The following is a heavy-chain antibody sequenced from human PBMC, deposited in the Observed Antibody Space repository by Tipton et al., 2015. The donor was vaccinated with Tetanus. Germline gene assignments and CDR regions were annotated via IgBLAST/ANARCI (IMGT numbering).Heavy chain of an antibody. CDR1: GGTFSSYA. D-gene: IGHD2-15*01. CDR2: IIPIFGTA. J-gene: IGHJ4*02. Sequence: QLVQSGPEVKKPGSSVKVSCKASGGTFSSYAISWVRQAPGQGLEWMGGIIPIFGTANYAQKFRGRVTITADKSTSTAYMELSSLRSEDTAVYYCARGGLPGPVGLRDIVVVVAAYYFDYWGQGTLVTVSS. V-gene: IGHV1-69*06. CDR3: ARGGLPGPVGLRDIVVVVAAYYFDY.